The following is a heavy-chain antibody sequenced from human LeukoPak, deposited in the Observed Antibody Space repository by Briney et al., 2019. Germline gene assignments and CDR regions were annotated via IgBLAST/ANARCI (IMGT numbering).Heavy chain of an antibody. CDR1: GYTFTSYG. Sequence: GASVKVSCKASGYTFTSYGISWVRQAPGQGLEWMGWISAYNGNTNYAQKLQGRVTMTTDTSTSTAYMELRSLRSDDTAVYYCARVEMATRKGTPLDYWGQGTLVTVSS. D-gene: IGHD5-24*01. V-gene: IGHV1-18*01. CDR2: ISAYNGNT. CDR3: ARVEMATRKGTPLDY. J-gene: IGHJ4*02.